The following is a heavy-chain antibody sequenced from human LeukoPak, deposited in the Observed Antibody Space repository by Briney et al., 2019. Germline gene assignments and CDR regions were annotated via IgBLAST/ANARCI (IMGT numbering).Heavy chain of an antibody. D-gene: IGHD3-3*01. CDR2: ISGSGGST. J-gene: IGHJ4*02. CDR1: GFTFSSDA. Sequence: GGSLRLSCAASGFTFSSDAMSWVRQAPGKGLEWVSAISGSGGSTYYADSVKGRFTISRDNSKNTLYLQMNSLRAEDTAVYYCAKLWSGYSSADYWGQGTLVTVSS. V-gene: IGHV3-23*01. CDR3: AKLWSGYSSADY.